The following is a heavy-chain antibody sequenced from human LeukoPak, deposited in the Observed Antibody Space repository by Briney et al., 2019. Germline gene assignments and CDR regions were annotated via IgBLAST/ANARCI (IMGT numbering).Heavy chain of an antibody. CDR3: ARTIVGTIGGGGYYFDY. CDR1: GGTFSSYA. CDR2: IIPIFGKA. Sequence: SVKISCKASGGTFSSYAISWVRQAPGQGLEWMGGIIPIFGKANYAQKFQGRVTITADESTSTAYMELSSLRSEDTAVYYCARTIVGTIGGGGYYFDYWGQGTLVTVSS. V-gene: IGHV1-69*13. D-gene: IGHD1-26*01. J-gene: IGHJ4*02.